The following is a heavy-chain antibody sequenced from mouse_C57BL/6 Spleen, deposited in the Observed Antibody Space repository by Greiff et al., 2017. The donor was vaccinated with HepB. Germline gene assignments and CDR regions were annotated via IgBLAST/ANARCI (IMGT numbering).Heavy chain of an antibody. CDR2: ISSGSSTI. J-gene: IGHJ4*01. V-gene: IGHV5-17*01. CDR3: ANISPSAMDY. CDR1: GFTFSDYG. D-gene: IGHD1-1*01. Sequence: DVHLVESGGGLVKPGGSLKLSCAASGFTFSDYGMHWVRQAPEKGLEWVAYISSGSSTIYYADTVKGRFTISRDNAKNTLFLQMTSLRSEDTAMYYCANISPSAMDYWGQGTSVTVSS.